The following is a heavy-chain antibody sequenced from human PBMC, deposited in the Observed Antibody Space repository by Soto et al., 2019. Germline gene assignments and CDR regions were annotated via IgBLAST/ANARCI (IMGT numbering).Heavy chain of an antibody. D-gene: IGHD2-2*01. J-gene: IGHJ4*02. CDR2: IIPVFGTP. V-gene: IGHV1-69*06. CDR3: ARGGALSTSWYWGDGLDS. CDR1: GNSFSSHA. Sequence: VQLEQSGSEVKKSGSSVKVSCKSSGNSFSSHAITWVRQAPGHGLEWMGGIIPVFGTPSYAQNFHGRVTIPADKSTNKSYMELRSLRSEDTAVYYCARGGALSTSWYWGDGLDSWGQGTQVTVSS.